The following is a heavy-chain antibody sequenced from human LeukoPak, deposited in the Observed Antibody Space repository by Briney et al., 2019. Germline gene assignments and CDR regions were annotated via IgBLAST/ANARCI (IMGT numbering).Heavy chain of an antibody. Sequence: GESLKISCKGSGYSFTTYWIGWVRQMPGKGLEWIGNIYPGDSDTRYSPSFQGQVTISADKSISTAHLEWSRLKASDTAMYYCATPGRSGYYLSFDYWGRGTLVTVSS. D-gene: IGHD3-22*01. CDR3: ATPGRSGYYLSFDY. J-gene: IGHJ4*02. V-gene: IGHV5-51*01. CDR1: GYSFTTYW. CDR2: IYPGDSDT.